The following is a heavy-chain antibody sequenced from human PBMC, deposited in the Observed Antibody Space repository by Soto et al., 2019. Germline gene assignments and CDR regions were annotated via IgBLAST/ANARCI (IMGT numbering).Heavy chain of an antibody. CDR1: GSTFNNFA. CDR3: ARAIKRWEVHYYFDY. J-gene: IGHJ4*02. CDR2: IVVISNTA. Sequence: QVVLLQSGAEVKEPGSSVRVSCEVSGSTFNNFAFSWVRQAPGHGPEWMGGIVVISNTADYSQRFLDRVTITADTSTNTLYMELGSLTFEDTAVYYCARAIKRWEVHYYFDYWGQGTLVTVSS. D-gene: IGHD1-26*01. V-gene: IGHV1-69*06.